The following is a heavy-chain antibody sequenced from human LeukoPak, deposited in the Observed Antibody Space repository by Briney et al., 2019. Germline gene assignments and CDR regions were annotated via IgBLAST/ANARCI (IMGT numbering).Heavy chain of an antibody. CDR2: ITEDGSGK. CDR1: GFTFSRYW. CDR3: AISMAGRLAPSDLTGDY. D-gene: IGHD6-6*01. Sequence: GGSLRLSCAASGFTFSRYWMSWVRQAPGKGLEWLANITEDGSGKYYVDSVKGRFTMSRDNAKNSLYLQMNSLRAEDTAVYYCAISMAGRLAPSDLTGDYWGQGTLVTVPS. V-gene: IGHV3-7*05. J-gene: IGHJ4*02.